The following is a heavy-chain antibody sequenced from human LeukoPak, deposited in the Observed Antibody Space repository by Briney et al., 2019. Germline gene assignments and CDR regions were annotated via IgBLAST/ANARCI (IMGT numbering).Heavy chain of an antibody. J-gene: IGHJ4*02. CDR1: GFTFSTYE. CDR2: ISSSNSII. Sequence: GGSLRLSCAASGFTFSTYEMNWVRQAPGKGLEWVSYISSSNSIIYYADSVKGRFTISRDNAENSLYLQMNSLRAEDTAFYYCARGRYCSGGICYSFPFDCWGQGTLVTVSS. V-gene: IGHV3-48*03. CDR3: ARGRYCSGGICYSFPFDC. D-gene: IGHD2-15*01.